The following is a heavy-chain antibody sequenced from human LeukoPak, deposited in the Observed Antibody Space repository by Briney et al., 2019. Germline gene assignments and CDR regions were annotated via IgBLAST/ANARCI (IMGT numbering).Heavy chain of an antibody. D-gene: IGHD3-10*01. CDR2: ISAYNGNT. J-gene: IGHJ6*02. Sequence: ASVKVSCKASGYTFTSYGISWVRQAPGQGLEWMGWISAYNGNTNYAQKLQGRVTMTTDTSTSTAYMELRSLRSDDTAVYYCARSGERYYYYCYGMDVWGQGTTVTVSS. CDR3: ARSGERYYYYCYGMDV. CDR1: GYTFTSYG. V-gene: IGHV1-18*01.